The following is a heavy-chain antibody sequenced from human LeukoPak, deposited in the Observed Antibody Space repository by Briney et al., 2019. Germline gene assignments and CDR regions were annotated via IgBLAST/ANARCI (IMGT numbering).Heavy chain of an antibody. V-gene: IGHV3-7*01. CDR1: GFTFSSYW. J-gene: IGHJ4*02. Sequence: SGRSLRLSCAASGFTFSSYWMSWVRQAPGKGLEWVANIKQDGSEKYYVDSVKGRFTIPRDNAKNSLYLQMNNLRGEDTAVYYCARDQESVLRYFDWLLYPGDYWGQGTLVTVSS. CDR2: IKQDGSEK. CDR3: ARDQESVLRYFDWLLYPGDY. D-gene: IGHD3-9*01.